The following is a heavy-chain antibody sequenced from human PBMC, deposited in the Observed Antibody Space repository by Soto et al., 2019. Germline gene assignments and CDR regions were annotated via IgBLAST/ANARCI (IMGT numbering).Heavy chain of an antibody. CDR1: GYSFTSYW. CDR2: IYPGDSDT. Sequence: GESLKISCNGSGYSFTSYWIGWVRQMPWKGLEWMGIIYPGDSDTRYSPSFQGQVTISADKSISTAYLQWSSLKASDTAMYCCARTVNNWNDGSFFDYWGQGTLVTVSS. CDR3: ARTVNNWNDGSFFDY. V-gene: IGHV5-51*01. J-gene: IGHJ4*02. D-gene: IGHD1-20*01.